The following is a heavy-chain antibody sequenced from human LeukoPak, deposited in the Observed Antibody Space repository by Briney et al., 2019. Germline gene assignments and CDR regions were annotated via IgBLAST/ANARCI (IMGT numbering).Heavy chain of an antibody. D-gene: IGHD1-1*01. Sequence: SETLSLTCTVSGRSISSYYWSWIRQPPGEGLEWIGYIYYSGSTNYNPSLKSRVTISVDTSKNQFSLKLSSVTAADTAVYYCARHEYQARYTGLDVWGPGTTVTVSS. CDR3: ARHEYQARYTGLDV. V-gene: IGHV4-59*08. CDR1: GRSISSYY. CDR2: IYYSGST. J-gene: IGHJ6*02.